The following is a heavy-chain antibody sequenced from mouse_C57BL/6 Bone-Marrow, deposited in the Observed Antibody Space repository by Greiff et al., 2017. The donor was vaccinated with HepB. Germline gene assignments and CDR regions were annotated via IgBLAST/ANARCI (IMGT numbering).Heavy chain of an antibody. CDR1: EYEFPSHD. CDR3: ARHRVLRYPYWYFDV. D-gene: IGHD1-1*01. J-gene: IGHJ1*03. V-gene: IGHV5-2*01. Sequence: EVKVVESGGGLVQPGESLKLSCESNEYEFPSHDMSWVRKTPEKRLELVAAINSDGGSTYYPDTMERRFIISRDNTKKTLYLQMSSLRSEDTALDYCARHRVLRYPYWYFDVWGTGTTVTVSS. CDR2: INSDGGST.